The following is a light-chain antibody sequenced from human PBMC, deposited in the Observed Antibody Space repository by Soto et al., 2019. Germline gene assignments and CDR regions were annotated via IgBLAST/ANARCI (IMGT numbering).Light chain of an antibody. CDR3: QQYTTWPPIS. V-gene: IGKV3-15*01. Sequence: IGRTHSKATLSLSPGERVTLHCRASQSVTSNLAWYQHKPGQSPRLLIYRASARATGVPDRFSGSGSGTEFTLTISSLQSEDFAVYYCQQYTTWPPISSAQVTRL. CDR2: RAS. J-gene: IGKJ5*01. CDR1: QSVTSN.